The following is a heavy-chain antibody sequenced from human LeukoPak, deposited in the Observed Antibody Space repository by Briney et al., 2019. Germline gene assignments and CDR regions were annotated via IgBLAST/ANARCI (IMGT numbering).Heavy chain of an antibody. CDR1: GYTFTVYY. J-gene: IGHJ6*02. Sequence: ASVTVSFKASGYTFTVYYMHWVRQAPGQGLEWMGIINPSGGSTSYAQKFQGRVTMTRDTSTSTVHMELSSLRSEDTAVYYCARDLAQDYGMDVWGQGTTVTVSS. CDR3: ARDLAQDYGMDV. V-gene: IGHV1-46*01. CDR2: INPSGGST.